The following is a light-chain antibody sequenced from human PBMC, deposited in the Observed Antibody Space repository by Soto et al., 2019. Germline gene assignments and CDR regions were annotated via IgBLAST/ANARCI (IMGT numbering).Light chain of an antibody. J-gene: IGKJ1*01. CDR1: QSVLYSSNNKNY. V-gene: IGKV4-1*01. CDR3: KQYYSTPWT. CDR2: WAS. Sequence: DIVMTQSPDSLAVSLGERATINCKSSQSVLYSSNNKNYLAWYQQKQGQPPKVLIYWASTRESGVPDRFSGSGSGTDFTLTISSLQAEDVAVYYCKQYYSTPWTFGQGTKVEIK.